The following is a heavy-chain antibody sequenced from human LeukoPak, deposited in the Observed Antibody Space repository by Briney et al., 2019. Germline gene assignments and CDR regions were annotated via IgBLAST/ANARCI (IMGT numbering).Heavy chain of an antibody. CDR3: ASSVGSTDY. Sequence: SETLSLTCAVYGESLSKYYWTWIRESPGKGREWIGEINHRGSTNLNPSLKSRVTLSVDTSRHQFSLKLTSMTAADAAVYYCASSVGSTDYWGQGTLVTVSS. CDR2: INHRGST. J-gene: IGHJ4*02. D-gene: IGHD1-26*01. V-gene: IGHV4-34*01. CDR1: GESLSKYY.